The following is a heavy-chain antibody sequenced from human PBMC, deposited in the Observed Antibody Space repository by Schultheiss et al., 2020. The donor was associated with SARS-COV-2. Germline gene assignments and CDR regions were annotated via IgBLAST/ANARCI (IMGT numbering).Heavy chain of an antibody. V-gene: IGHV3-48*03. CDR1: GFTFSSYE. J-gene: IGHJ6*02. D-gene: IGHD5-18*01. Sequence: GGSLRLSCAASGFTFSSYEMNWVRQAPGKGLEWVSYISSSGSTIYYADSVKGRFTISRDNAKNSLYLQMNSLRAEDTAIYYCARDLVDTATPTRYGMDVWGQGTTVTVSS. CDR3: ARDLVDTATPTRYGMDV. CDR2: ISSSGSTI.